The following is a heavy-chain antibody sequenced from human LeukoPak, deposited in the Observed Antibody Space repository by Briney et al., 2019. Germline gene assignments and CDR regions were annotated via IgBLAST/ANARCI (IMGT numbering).Heavy chain of an antibody. Sequence: SVKVSCKASGGTFSSYAISWMRQAPGQGLEWMGRIIPIFGIANYAQKFQGRVTITADKSTSTAYMELSSLRSEDTAVYYCARYPQTGGFDYWGQGTLVTVSS. D-gene: IGHD7-27*01. J-gene: IGHJ4*02. V-gene: IGHV1-69*04. CDR3: ARYPQTGGFDY. CDR1: GGTFSSYA. CDR2: IIPIFGIA.